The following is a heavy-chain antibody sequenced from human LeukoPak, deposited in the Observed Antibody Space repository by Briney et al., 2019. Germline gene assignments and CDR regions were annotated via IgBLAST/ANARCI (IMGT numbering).Heavy chain of an antibody. D-gene: IGHD3-22*01. CDR2: IYYSGST. CDR3: ARRLDAFDI. V-gene: IGHV4-39*01. J-gene: IGHJ3*02. Sequence: SETLSLTCTFSGGSISSSSYYWGWIRQPPGKGLEWIGSIYYSGSTYYNPSLKSRVTISVDTSKNQFSLKLSSVTAGDTAVYYCARRLDAFDIWGQGTMVTVSS. CDR1: GGSISSSSYY.